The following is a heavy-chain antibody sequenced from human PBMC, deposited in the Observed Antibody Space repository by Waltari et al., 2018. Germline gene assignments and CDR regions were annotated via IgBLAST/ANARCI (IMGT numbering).Heavy chain of an antibody. CDR2: IYTSGST. CDR1: GGSISSYY. V-gene: IGHV4-4*07. J-gene: IGHJ3*02. D-gene: IGHD6-19*01. CDR3: ARVDSSGWDENAFDI. Sequence: QVQLQESGPGLVKPSETLSLTCTVSGGSISSYYWSWIRQPAGKGLEWIGRIYTSGSTNYNPSLKSRVTMSVDTSKNQCSLKLSSVTAADTAVYYCARVDSSGWDENAFDIWGQGTMVTVSS.